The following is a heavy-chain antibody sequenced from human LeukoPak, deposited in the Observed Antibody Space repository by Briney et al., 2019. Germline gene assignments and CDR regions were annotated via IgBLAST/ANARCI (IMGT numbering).Heavy chain of an antibody. J-gene: IGHJ4*02. D-gene: IGHD4-17*01. CDR1: GFIFSSYW. V-gene: IGHV3-74*01. Sequence: PGGSLRLSCAASGFIFSSYWMHWVRQPPGKGLVYIACINKDGISTSYADSVKGRFTISRDNAKNTLYLQMNSLRAEDTAVYYCARSRTYGDYGRGLDYWGQGTLVTVSS. CDR3: ARSRTYGDYGRGLDY. CDR2: INKDGIST.